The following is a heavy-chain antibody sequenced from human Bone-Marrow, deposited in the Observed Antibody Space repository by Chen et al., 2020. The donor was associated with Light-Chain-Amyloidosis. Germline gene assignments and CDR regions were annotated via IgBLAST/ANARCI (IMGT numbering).Heavy chain of an antibody. J-gene: IGHJ4*02. CDR1: GYTFPNYW. CDR2: IYPDDSDA. CDR3: ARRRDGYNFDY. Sequence: EVQLEQSGPEVKKPGESLKISCKGSGYTFPNYWIGWVRQMPGKGLEWMGAIYPDDSDARYSPSFEGQVTISADKSITTAYLQWRGLKASDTAMYYCARRRDGYNFDYWGQGTLVTVSS. V-gene: IGHV5-51*01. D-gene: IGHD5-12*01.